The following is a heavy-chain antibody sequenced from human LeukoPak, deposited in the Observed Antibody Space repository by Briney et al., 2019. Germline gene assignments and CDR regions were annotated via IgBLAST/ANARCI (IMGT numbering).Heavy chain of an antibody. Sequence: SETLSLTCAVYGGSFSGYYWSWVRQPPRKGLERSGEINHSGSTNYNPYLKSRVTISVDTSKNQFSLKLSSVTAADTAVYYCARGRVGYSSSWYQFNNWFDPWGQGTLVTVSS. CDR2: INHSGST. J-gene: IGHJ5*02. CDR3: ARGRVGYSSSWYQFNNWFDP. CDR1: GGSFSGYY. D-gene: IGHD6-13*01. V-gene: IGHV4-34*01.